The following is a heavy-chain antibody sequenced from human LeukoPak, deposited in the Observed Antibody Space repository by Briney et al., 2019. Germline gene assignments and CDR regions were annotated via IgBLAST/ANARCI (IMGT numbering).Heavy chain of an antibody. D-gene: IGHD3/OR15-3a*01. Sequence: GGSLRLSCSASGFTFSRYGMHWVRQAPGKGLEYISTISSSGGSTYYAEPVKGRFSISRDTSKNTLYLQMSSLTPEDTAVYYCARDPSRGLYYFDHWGQGTLVTVSS. V-gene: IGHV3-64D*09. CDR3: ARDPSRGLYYFDH. J-gene: IGHJ4*02. CDR1: GFTFSRYG. CDR2: ISSSGGST.